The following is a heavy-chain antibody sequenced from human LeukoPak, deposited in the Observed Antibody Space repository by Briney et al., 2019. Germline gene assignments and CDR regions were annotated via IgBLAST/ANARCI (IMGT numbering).Heavy chain of an antibody. CDR2: INHSGST. D-gene: IGHD6-19*01. V-gene: IGHV4-34*01. J-gene: IGHJ5*02. Sequence: SETLSLTCAVYGGSFSGYYWSWIRQPPGKGVEWVGEINHSGSTNYNPSLKRRVTISVDTSKNHFSLKLSSVTAADTAVYYCARGKYSSGWYHNWFDPWGQGTLVTVSS. CDR1: GGSFSGYY. CDR3: ARGKYSSGWYHNWFDP.